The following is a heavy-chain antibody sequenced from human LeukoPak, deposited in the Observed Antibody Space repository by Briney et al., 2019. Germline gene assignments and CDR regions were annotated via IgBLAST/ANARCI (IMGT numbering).Heavy chain of an antibody. Sequence: PSETLSLTCTVSGGSISSSSYYWGWIRQPPGKGLEWIGSIYYSGSTNYNPSLRGRVTISLDMSKNQFSLKLSSVTAADTAVYYCARRGRHYYDRSFDYWGQGTLVTVSS. CDR2: IYYSGST. V-gene: IGHV4-39*07. J-gene: IGHJ4*02. CDR3: ARRGRHYYDRSFDY. D-gene: IGHD3-22*01. CDR1: GGSISSSSYY.